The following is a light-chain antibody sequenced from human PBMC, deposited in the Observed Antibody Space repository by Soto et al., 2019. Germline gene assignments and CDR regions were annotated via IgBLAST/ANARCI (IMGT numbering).Light chain of an antibody. Sequence: QSVVTQPASVSGSPGQSITISCSGTRSDIGSYNYVAWYQQFPGKTPKLIIYEVTDRPSGVSNRFSGSKSGNTASLTISGLQAEDEAEYYCSSYTNINTRACVFGTGTKVTVL. CDR2: EVT. J-gene: IGLJ1*01. CDR3: SSYTNINTRACV. CDR1: RSDIGSYNY. V-gene: IGLV2-14*01.